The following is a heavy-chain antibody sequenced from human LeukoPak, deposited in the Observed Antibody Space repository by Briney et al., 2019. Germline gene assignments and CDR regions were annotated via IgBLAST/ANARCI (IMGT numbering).Heavy chain of an antibody. D-gene: IGHD3-10*01. CDR2: INHSGST. Sequence: SETLSLTCAVYGGSFSGYYWSWIRQPPGKGLGWIGEINHSGSTNYNPSLKSRVTISVDTSKNQFSLKLSSVTAADTAVYYCARGRRGGYYYGSGSYPYFDYWGQGTLVTVSS. CDR1: GGSFSGYY. V-gene: IGHV4-34*01. J-gene: IGHJ4*02. CDR3: ARGRRGGYYYGSGSYPYFDY.